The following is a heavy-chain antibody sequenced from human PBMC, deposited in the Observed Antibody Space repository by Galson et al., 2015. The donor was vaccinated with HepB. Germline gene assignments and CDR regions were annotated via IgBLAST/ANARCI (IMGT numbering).Heavy chain of an antibody. CDR3: ARILGYCSSTSCYHYYYYYGMDV. D-gene: IGHD2-2*01. V-gene: IGHV1-69*06. J-gene: IGHJ6*02. CDR2: IIPIFGTA. CDR1: GGTFSSYA. Sequence: SVKVSCKASGGTFSSYAISWVRQAPGQGLEWMGGIIPIFGTANYAQKFQGRVTITADKSTSTAYMELSSLRSEDTAVYYCARILGYCSSTSCYHYYYYYGMDVGGQVTTVTVSS.